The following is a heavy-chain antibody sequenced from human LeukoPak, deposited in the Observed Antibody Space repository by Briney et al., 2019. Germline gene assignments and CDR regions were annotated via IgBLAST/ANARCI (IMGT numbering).Heavy chain of an antibody. CDR1: GFTFSDYS. CDR2: ISSSGSTI. D-gene: IGHD3-22*01. Sequence: PGGSLRLSCAAFGFTFSDYSMNWVRQAPGKGLEWVSYISSSGSTIYYADSVKGRFTISRDNAKNSLYLQMNSLRAEDTAVYYCARAPHGRSRSGYYVIDYWGQGTLVTVSS. CDR3: ARAPHGRSRSGYYVIDY. J-gene: IGHJ4*02. V-gene: IGHV3-48*04.